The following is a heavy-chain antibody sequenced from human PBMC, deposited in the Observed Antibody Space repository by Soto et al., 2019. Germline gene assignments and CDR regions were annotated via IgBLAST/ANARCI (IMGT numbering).Heavy chain of an antibody. J-gene: IGHJ4*02. CDR3: AKYSGYDLVYFDY. CDR1: GFTFSSYA. Sequence: PGGSLRLSCAASGFTFSSYAMSWVRQAPGKGLEWVSAISGSGGSTYYADSVKGRFTVSRDNSKNTLYLQMNSLRAEDTAVYYCAKYSGYDLVYFDYWGQGTLVTVSS. CDR2: ISGSGGST. D-gene: IGHD5-12*01. V-gene: IGHV3-23*01.